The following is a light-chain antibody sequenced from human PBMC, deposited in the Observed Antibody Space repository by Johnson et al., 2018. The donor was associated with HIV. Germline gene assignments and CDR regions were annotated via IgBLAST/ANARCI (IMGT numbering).Light chain of an antibody. CDR2: DNN. CDR3: GTWDSGLSAHYV. V-gene: IGLV1-51*01. CDR1: SSNIGNNY. Sequence: QSVLTQPPSVSAAPGQKVTISCSGSSSNIGNNYVSWYQQLPGTAPKLLIYDNNQRPSGIPDRFSGSKSGTSATLGITGLQTGDEADYYCGTWDSGLSAHYVFGTGTKVTVL. J-gene: IGLJ1*01.